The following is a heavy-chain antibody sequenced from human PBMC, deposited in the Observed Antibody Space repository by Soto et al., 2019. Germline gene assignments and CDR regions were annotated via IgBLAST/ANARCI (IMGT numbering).Heavy chain of an antibody. CDR1: GDSVSSNSAA. CDR2: TYYRSKWYN. Sequence: LSQTLSLTCAISGDSVSSNSAAWNWIRQSPSRGLEWLGRTYYRSKWYNDYAVSVKSRITINPDTSKNQFSLQLNSVTPEDTAVYYCARGRSMYYYDSSGLTKYYFDYWGQGTLVTVSS. D-gene: IGHD3-22*01. J-gene: IGHJ4*02. V-gene: IGHV6-1*01. CDR3: ARGRSMYYYDSSGLTKYYFDY.